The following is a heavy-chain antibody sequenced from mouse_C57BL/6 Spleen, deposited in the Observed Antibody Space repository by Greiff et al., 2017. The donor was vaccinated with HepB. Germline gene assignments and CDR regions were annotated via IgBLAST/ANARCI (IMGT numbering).Heavy chain of an antibody. CDR1: GYTFTSYW. V-gene: IGHV1-74*01. CDR2: IHPSDSDT. Sequence: VQLQQSGAELVKPGASVKVSCKASGYTFTSYWMHWVKQRPGQGLEWIGRIHPSDSDTNYNQKFKGKATLTVDKSSSTADMQRSSLTSEDSAVYYCAIGRIYDYDEGYYAMDYWGQGTSVTVSS. CDR3: AIGRIYDYDEGYYAMDY. J-gene: IGHJ4*01. D-gene: IGHD2-4*01.